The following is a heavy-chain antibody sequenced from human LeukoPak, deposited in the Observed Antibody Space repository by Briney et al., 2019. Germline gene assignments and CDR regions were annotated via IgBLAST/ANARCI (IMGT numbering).Heavy chain of an antibody. CDR1: RFSVSSNY. J-gene: IGHJ4*02. V-gene: IGHV3-66*01. CDR3: ARARPHFDY. Sequence: GGSLRLSCAASRFSVSSNYMSWVRQAPGKGLEWVSVIYSGGSTYYADSVKGRFTISRDNSKNTLYLQMNSLRAEDTAVYYCARARPHFDYWGQGTLVTVSS. CDR2: IYSGGST.